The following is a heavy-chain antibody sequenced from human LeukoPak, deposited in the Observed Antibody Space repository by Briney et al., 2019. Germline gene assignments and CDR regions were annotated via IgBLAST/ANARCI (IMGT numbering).Heavy chain of an antibody. V-gene: IGHV1-18*01. J-gene: IGHJ4*02. D-gene: IGHD5-18*01. CDR3: AREMSAGHSYGRGDY. CDR1: GYTFTSYG. Sequence: ASVKVSCKASGYTFTSYGISWVRQAPGQGLEWMGWISAYNGNTNYAQKLQGRVTMTTDTSTSTAYMELRSLRSDDTAVYYCAREMSAGHSYGRGDYWGQGTLVTVSS. CDR2: ISAYNGNT.